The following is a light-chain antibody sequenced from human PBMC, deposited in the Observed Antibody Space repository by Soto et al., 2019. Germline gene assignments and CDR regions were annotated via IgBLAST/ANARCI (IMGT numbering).Light chain of an antibody. Sequence: DIHMTQSPSSLYASVGDRVTITCRASQIIDTNLNWYQQKGGKAPKLLVYGVSNLQSGVPPRFSGSGSGTEFTLTITGLQPEDFATYYCQQSYSSPLLAFGGGTKVEIK. CDR2: GVS. CDR3: QQSYSSPLLA. CDR1: QIIDTN. J-gene: IGKJ4*01. V-gene: IGKV1-39*01.